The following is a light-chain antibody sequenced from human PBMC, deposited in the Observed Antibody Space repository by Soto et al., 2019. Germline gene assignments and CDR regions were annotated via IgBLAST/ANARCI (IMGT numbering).Light chain of an antibody. CDR2: AAS. CDR3: QQYYSYPLT. J-gene: IGKJ4*01. CDR1: QGISSY. V-gene: IGKV1-8*01. Sequence: ALRMPKSPSSLSASTGDSVTITCRASQGISSYLAWYQQKPGKATKLLIYAASTLQSGVPSRFSGSGSGTDFTLTTSCLQSEEFATYYCQQYYSYPLTVGGGTKVDIK.